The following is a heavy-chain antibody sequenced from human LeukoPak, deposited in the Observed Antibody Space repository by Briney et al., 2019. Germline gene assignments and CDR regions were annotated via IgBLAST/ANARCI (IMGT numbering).Heavy chain of an antibody. V-gene: IGHV3-9*01. CDR3: AKDSSPSYYYMDV. Sequence: PGGSLRLSCAASGFSFDDYAMHWVRQAPGKGLEWVSGISWNSGTIGYADSVKGRLTISRDNAKNSLYLQMNSLRAEDTALYYCAKDSSPSYYYMDVWGKGTTITVSS. CDR1: GFSFDDYA. J-gene: IGHJ6*03. D-gene: IGHD6-6*01. CDR2: ISWNSGTI.